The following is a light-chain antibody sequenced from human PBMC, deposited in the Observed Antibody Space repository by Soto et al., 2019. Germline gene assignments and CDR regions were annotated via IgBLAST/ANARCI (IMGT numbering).Light chain of an antibody. CDR3: SSYAGSNTVV. Sequence: QSALTQPPSASGSPGQSVTISCTGTSSDVGSYDYVSWYQLHPGKAPKLMIYEVSKRPSGVPDRFSGSKSGNTASLTVSGLQAEDEADYYCSSYAGSNTVVFGGGTKLNVL. CDR1: SSDVGSYDY. J-gene: IGLJ2*01. CDR2: EVS. V-gene: IGLV2-8*01.